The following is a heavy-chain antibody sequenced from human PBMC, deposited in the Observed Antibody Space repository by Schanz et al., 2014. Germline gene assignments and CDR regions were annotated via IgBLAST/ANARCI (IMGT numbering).Heavy chain of an antibody. CDR1: GFTVSSNY. D-gene: IGHD2-2*01. J-gene: IGHJ3*02. Sequence: EVQLVESGGGLVQPGGSLRLSCAASGFTVSSNYMSWVRQAPGKGLEWVSFIYGGSTYYTDSVKGRFTISRDNSKNTLYLQMNSLRDEDTAMYYCAKRCSSTSCSHGAFDIWGQGTMVTVSS. V-gene: IGHV3-66*01. CDR2: IYGGST. CDR3: AKRCSSTSCSHGAFDI.